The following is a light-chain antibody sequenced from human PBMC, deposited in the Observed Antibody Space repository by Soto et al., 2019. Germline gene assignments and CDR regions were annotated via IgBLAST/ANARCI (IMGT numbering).Light chain of an antibody. Sequence: QSALTQPASVSGSPGQSITISCTRTSSDVGSYNLVSWYQQHPGKAPKLMIYEGTKRPSGVSNRFSGSQSGNTASLTISGLQAEDEADYYFCSYAGSSTVVFGAGTKVTVL. V-gene: IGLV2-23*01. CDR2: EGT. CDR3: CSYAGSSTVV. CDR1: SSDVGSYNL. J-gene: IGLJ1*01.